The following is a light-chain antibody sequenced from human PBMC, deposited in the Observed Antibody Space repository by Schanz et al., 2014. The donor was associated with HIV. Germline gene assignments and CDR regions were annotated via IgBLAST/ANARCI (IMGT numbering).Light chain of an antibody. CDR3: SAYAGSNNLV. CDR2: EVN. CDR1: GSDVGGY. Sequence: QPVLTQPPSASGSPGQSVAISCTGSGSDVGGYVSWYQQHPGKVPKLVIYEVNKRPSGVPDRFSGSKSGNTASLTVSGLQADDEADYYCSAYAGSNNLVFGGGTKVTVL. J-gene: IGLJ2*01. V-gene: IGLV2-8*01.